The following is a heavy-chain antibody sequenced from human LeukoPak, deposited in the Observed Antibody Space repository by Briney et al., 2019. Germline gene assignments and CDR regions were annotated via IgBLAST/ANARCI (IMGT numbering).Heavy chain of an antibody. Sequence: PGGSLRLSCAASGFTVRSNYMIWVRQAPGKGLEWVSVIYSGGSTYYADSVKGRFTISRDNSKNTLYLQMNSLRAEDTAVYYCARVRGRDGYNKASDYWGQGTLVTVSS. CDR3: ARVRGRDGYNKASDY. D-gene: IGHD5-24*01. V-gene: IGHV3-53*01. CDR1: GFTVRSNY. CDR2: IYSGGST. J-gene: IGHJ4*02.